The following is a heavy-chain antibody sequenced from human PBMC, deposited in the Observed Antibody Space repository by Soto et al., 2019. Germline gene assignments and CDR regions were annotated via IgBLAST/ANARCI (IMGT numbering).Heavy chain of an antibody. Sequence: PSETLSLTCAVSSGSISSSNWWSWVRQPPGKGLEWNGEIYHSGSTNYNPSLKSRVTISVDKSKNQFSLNLSSVTAADTAVYYCARGAGGGIVVVITTGYYYGMDVWGQGTTVTVSS. CDR2: IYHSGST. D-gene: IGHD3-22*01. V-gene: IGHV4-4*02. CDR3: ARGAGGGIVVVITTGYYYGMDV. CDR1: SGSISSSNW. J-gene: IGHJ6*02.